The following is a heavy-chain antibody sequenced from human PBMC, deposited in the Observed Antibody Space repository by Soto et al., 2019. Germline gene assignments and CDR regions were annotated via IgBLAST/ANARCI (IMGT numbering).Heavy chain of an antibody. D-gene: IGHD3-16*01. J-gene: IGHJ4*02. Sequence: EVPLVESGGGLVQPGGSLRLSCAASGFTFSSYSMNWVRQAPGKGLEWVSYISSSSSTIYYADSVKGRFTISRDNAKNSLYLQMNSLIDEDTAVYYCARWGRSVGHDYWGQGTLVTVSS. CDR2: ISSSSSTI. V-gene: IGHV3-48*02. CDR3: ARWGRSVGHDY. CDR1: GFTFSSYS.